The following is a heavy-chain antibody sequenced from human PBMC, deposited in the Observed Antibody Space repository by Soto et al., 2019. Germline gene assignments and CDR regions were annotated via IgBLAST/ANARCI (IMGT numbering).Heavy chain of an antibody. CDR1: GYSFTSYW. D-gene: IGHD6-13*01. Sequence: PGESLKISCKGSGYSFTSYWISWVRQMPGKGLEWMGRIDPSDSYTNYSPSFQGHVTISADKSISTAYLQWSSLKASDTAMYYCAGYPPGIAAAVNIRGQGALVTVSS. V-gene: IGHV5-10-1*01. J-gene: IGHJ4*02. CDR3: AGYPPGIAAAVNI. CDR2: IDPSDSYT.